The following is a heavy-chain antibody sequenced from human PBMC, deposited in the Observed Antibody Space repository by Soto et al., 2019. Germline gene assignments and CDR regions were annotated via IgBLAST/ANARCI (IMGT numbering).Heavy chain of an antibody. CDR2: TYYSGST. CDR3: ARDQAPGAFTRGYFDY. Sequence: QVQLQESGPGLVKPSQTLSLTCTVSGAPISSGGYYWSWIRQPPGKGLEWIGYTYYSGSTYYNPSLKSRLTVLVDASKNQLSLSLPSVPAADTAVYYCARDQAPGAFTRGYFDYWGQGILVTVSS. V-gene: IGHV4-31*03. CDR1: GAPISSGGYY. J-gene: IGHJ4*02. D-gene: IGHD1-26*01.